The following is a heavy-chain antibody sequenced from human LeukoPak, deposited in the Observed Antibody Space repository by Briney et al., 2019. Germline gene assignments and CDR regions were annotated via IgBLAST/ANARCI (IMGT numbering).Heavy chain of an antibody. CDR1: GYTFTSYG. V-gene: IGHV1-18*01. J-gene: IGHJ6*03. CDR2: ISAYNGNT. Sequence: GASVKLSYTASGYTFTSYGISWGRQAPEQGLEWRGWISAYNGNTNYAQKLPARVTITTDTSTITAYMELRSLRSDYTAVYYCARDGYSSSWYWAHYSYMDVWGKGTTVTVSS. CDR3: ARDGYSSSWYWAHYSYMDV. D-gene: IGHD6-13*01.